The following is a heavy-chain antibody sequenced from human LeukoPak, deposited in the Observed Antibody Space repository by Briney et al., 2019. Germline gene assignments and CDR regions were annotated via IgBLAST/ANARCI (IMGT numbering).Heavy chain of an antibody. CDR2: INHSGST. J-gene: IGHJ4*02. D-gene: IGHD2-15*01. Sequence: SETLSLTCAVYGGSFSGYYWSWIGQPPGKGLEWIGEINHSGSTNYNPSLKSRVTISVDTSKNQFSLKLSSVTAADTAVYYCARGRNIVVVVAAPPIDYWGQGTLVTVSS. V-gene: IGHV4-34*01. CDR1: GGSFSGYY. CDR3: ARGRNIVVVVAAPPIDY.